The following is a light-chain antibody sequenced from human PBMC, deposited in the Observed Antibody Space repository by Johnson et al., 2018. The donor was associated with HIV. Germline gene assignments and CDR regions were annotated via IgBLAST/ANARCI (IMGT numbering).Light chain of an antibody. CDR3: GTWDSSLSAYV. Sequence: QSALTQPPSVSAAPGQKVTISCSGSSSNIGNNFVSWYQQLPGRAPKLLIYDNNKRPSGIPDRFSGSKSGTSATLGITGLQTGDEADYYCGTWDSSLSAYVFGAATKVAVL. CDR1: SSNIGNNF. J-gene: IGLJ1*01. V-gene: IGLV1-51*01. CDR2: DNN.